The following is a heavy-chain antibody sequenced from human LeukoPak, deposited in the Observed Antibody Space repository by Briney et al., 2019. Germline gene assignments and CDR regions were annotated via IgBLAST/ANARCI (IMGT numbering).Heavy chain of an antibody. CDR1: GFTFSSYA. V-gene: IGHV3-23*01. Sequence: GGSLRLSCAASGFTFSSYATSWVRQAPGKGLEWVSAISGSGGSTYYADSVKGRFTISRDNSKNTLYLQMNSLRAEDTAVYYCAKHSEYSYGFPNYYYYYYGMDVWGQGTTVTVSS. J-gene: IGHJ6*02. CDR3: AKHSEYSYGFPNYYYYYYGMDV. CDR2: ISGSGGST. D-gene: IGHD5-18*01.